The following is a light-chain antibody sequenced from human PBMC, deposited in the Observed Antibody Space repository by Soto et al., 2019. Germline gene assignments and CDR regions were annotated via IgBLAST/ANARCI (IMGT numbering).Light chain of an antibody. CDR1: STDVGAYNY. V-gene: IGLV2-14*01. CDR3: SSSTSSNTFV. CDR2: EVS. J-gene: IGLJ1*01. Sequence: QSALTQPASVSGSPGQSIAISCTGTSTDVGAYNYVSWYQHHPGKAPKLIIYEVSNRPSGVSDRFSGSKSANTASLTISGLQAEDEADYYCSSSTSSNTFVFGTGTKLTVL.